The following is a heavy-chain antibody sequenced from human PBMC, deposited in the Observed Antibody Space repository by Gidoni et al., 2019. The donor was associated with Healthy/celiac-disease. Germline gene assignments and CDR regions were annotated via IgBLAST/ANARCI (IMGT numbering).Heavy chain of an antibody. CDR1: VFTFCSNA. CDR2: ISGSGGST. D-gene: IGHD2-21*02. V-gene: IGHV3-23*01. Sequence: EVQLLESGGGLVQPGGSLRLSFAASVFTFCSNAMRWVRQAPGKGLEWVSAISGSGGSTYYADSVKGRFTISRDNSKNTLYLQMNSLRAEDTAVYYCAKDHIVVVTAMIDYWGQGTLVTVSS. J-gene: IGHJ4*02. CDR3: AKDHIVVVTAMIDY.